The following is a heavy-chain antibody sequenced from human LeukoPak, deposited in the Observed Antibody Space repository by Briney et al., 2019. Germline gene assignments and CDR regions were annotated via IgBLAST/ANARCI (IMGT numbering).Heavy chain of an antibody. CDR3: AKDRVVVPAANTNTGYYFDY. D-gene: IGHD2-2*01. Sequence: GGSLRLSCAASGFTFSSYAMSWVRQAPGKRLEWVSAISGSGGSTYYADSVKGRFTISRDNSKNTLYLQMNSLRAGDTAVYYCAKDRVVVPAANTNTGYYFDYWGQGTLVTVSS. J-gene: IGHJ4*02. CDR2: ISGSGGST. CDR1: GFTFSSYA. V-gene: IGHV3-23*01.